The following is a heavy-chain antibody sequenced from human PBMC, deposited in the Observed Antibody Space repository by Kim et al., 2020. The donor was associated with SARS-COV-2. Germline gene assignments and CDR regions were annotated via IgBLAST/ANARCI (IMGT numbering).Heavy chain of an antibody. CDR3: ARGLIAAAGTPYYGMDV. D-gene: IGHD6-13*01. Sequence: SETLSLTCAVYGGSFSGYYWSWIRQPPGKGLEWIGEINHSGSTNYNPSLKSRVTISVDTSKNQFSLKLSSVTAADTAVYYCARGLIAAAGTPYYGMDVWGQGTTVTVSS. V-gene: IGHV4-34*01. J-gene: IGHJ6*02. CDR1: GGSFSGYY. CDR2: INHSGST.